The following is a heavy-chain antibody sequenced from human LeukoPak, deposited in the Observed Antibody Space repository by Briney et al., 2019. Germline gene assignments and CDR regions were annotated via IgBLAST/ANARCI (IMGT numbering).Heavy chain of an antibody. CDR2: TSGSGGST. V-gene: IGHV3-23*01. CDR3: AKEQQLWLLGYFDY. J-gene: IGHJ4*02. Sequence: QPGGSLRLSCAASGFTFSSYAMSWVRQAPGKGLEWVSTTSGSGGSTDYAESVKGRFTISRDNSKNTLYLQMNSLRAEDTAVYYCAKEQQLWLLGYFDYWGQGALVTVSS. CDR1: GFTFSSYA. D-gene: IGHD5-18*01.